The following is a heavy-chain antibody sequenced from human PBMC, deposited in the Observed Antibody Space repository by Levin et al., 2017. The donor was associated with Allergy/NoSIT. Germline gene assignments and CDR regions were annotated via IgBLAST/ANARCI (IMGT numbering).Heavy chain of an antibody. CDR1: GGSFSGYY. D-gene: IGHD3-3*01. Sequence: SETLSLTCAVYGGSFSGYYWSWIRQPPGKGLEWIGVINHSGSTNYNPSLKSRVTISVDTSKNQFSLKLSSVTAADTAVYYCARGPYYDFWSGYSYYYYYGMDVWGQGTTVTVSS. J-gene: IGHJ6*02. CDR2: INHSGST. V-gene: IGHV4-34*01. CDR3: ARGPYYDFWSGYSYYYYYGMDV.